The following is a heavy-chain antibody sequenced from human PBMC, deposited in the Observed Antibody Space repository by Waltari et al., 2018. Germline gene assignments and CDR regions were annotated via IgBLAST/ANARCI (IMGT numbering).Heavy chain of an antibody. CDR1: GGSISSSSYY. CDR2: IYYSGSP. D-gene: IGHD3-9*01. J-gene: IGHJ5*02. CDR3: ATVDIQNWFDP. Sequence: QLQLQESGPGLVKPSETLSLTCTVSGGSISSSSYYWGWIRQPPGKGLEWIGSIYYSGSPYYNPSLNSRVTISVDTSKNQFSLKLSSVTAADTAVYYCATVDIQNWFDPWGQGTLVTVSS. V-gene: IGHV4-39*07.